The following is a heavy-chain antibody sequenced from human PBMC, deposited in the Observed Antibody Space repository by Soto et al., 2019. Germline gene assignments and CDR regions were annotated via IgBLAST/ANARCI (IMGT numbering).Heavy chain of an antibody. V-gene: IGHV1-69*13. CDR3: AGPAGYYFDY. Sequence: GASVKVSCKASGGTFSSYATSWVRQAPGQGLEWIGGIIPIFGTANYAQKFQGRVTITADESTGTAYMELSSLRSEDTAVYYCAGPAGYYFDYWGQGTLVTVSS. J-gene: IGHJ4*02. CDR2: IIPIFGTA. CDR1: GGTFSSYA.